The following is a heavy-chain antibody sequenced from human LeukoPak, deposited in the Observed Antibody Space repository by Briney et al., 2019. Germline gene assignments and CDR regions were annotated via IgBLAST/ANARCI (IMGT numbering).Heavy chain of an antibody. CDR2: ITYDGGKK. J-gene: IGHJ4*02. CDR1: QFTFSNYA. CDR3: VRNRNLKMTSTGILGN. D-gene: IGHD3-3*02. Sequence: PGGSLRLSCAASQFTFSNYAFHWVRQAPGKGLEWVALITYDGGKKDYADSVKGRFTISRDNSRDTSYLQMNSLTVDDTAVYYCVRNRNLKMTSTGILGNWGLGTLVIVSS. V-gene: IGHV3-30*04.